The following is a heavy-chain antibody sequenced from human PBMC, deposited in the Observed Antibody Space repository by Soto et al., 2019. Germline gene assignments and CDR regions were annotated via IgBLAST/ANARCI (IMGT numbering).Heavy chain of an antibody. Sequence: PSETLSLTCAVYGGSFSGYYWSWIRQPPGKWLEWIGEINHSGSTNYNPSLKSRVTISVDTSKNQFSLKLSSVTAADTAVYYCARGIGYSYGHRYWGQGXLVTV. J-gene: IGHJ4*02. CDR2: INHSGST. CDR3: ARGIGYSYGHRY. CDR1: GGSFSGYY. V-gene: IGHV4-34*01. D-gene: IGHD5-18*01.